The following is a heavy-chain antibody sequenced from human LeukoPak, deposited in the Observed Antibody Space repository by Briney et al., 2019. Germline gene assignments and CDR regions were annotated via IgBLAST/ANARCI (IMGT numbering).Heavy chain of an antibody. J-gene: IGHJ3*02. V-gene: IGHV4-4*07. CDR1: GGSISSYY. CDR2: TYSSGST. Sequence: SETLSLTCTVSGGSISSYYWSWIRQPAGKGLEWIGRTYSSGSTNYNPSLKSRVTMSVDTSKNQFSLKLSSVTAADTAVYYCARDSTQRAFDIWGQGTMVTVSS. D-gene: IGHD6-25*01. CDR3: ARDSTQRAFDI.